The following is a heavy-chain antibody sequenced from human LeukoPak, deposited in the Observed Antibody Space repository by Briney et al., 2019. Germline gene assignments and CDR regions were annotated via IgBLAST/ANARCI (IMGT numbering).Heavy chain of an antibody. CDR3: ARAPRPGHHNSWYVY. CDR1: GGSISSSY. V-gene: IGHV4-59*01. D-gene: IGHD6-13*01. CDR2: ISNSGST. Sequence: SETLSLTCTVSGGSISSSYWTWIRQSPGKGLEWIGSISNSGSTNYNPSLKSRVTISGDTSKNQFSLKLTSVTAADTAVYHCARAPRPGHHNSWYVYWGQGTLVTVSS. J-gene: IGHJ4*02.